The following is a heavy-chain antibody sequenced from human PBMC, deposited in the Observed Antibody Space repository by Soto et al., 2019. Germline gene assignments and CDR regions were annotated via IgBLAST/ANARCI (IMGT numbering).Heavy chain of an antibody. CDR2: MNPNSGNT. D-gene: IGHD5-12*01. CDR3: ARTGGYEDVGADSAERWFDP. Sequence: QVQLVQSGAEVKKPGASVKVSCKASGYTFTSYDINWVRQATGQGLEWMGWMNPNSGNTGYAQKFQGRVTMTRNTSIGTAYMELSSMRSEDTAVDYCARTGGYEDVGADSAERWFDPWGQGTLVTVSS. V-gene: IGHV1-8*01. CDR1: GYTFTSYD. J-gene: IGHJ5*02.